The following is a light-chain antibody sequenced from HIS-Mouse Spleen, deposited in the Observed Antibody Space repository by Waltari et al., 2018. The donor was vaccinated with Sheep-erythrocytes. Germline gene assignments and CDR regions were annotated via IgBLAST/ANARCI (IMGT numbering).Light chain of an antibody. CDR2: DVS. V-gene: IGLV2-11*01. CDR1: SSDVVGYTY. J-gene: IGLJ1*01. Sequence: QSALTQPRSVSGSPGQSVPIPCTATSSDVVGYTYVSWYQQHPGKAPKLMIYDVSKRPSGVPDRFSGSKSGNTASLTISGLQAEDEADYYCCSYAGSYNHVFATGTKVTV. CDR3: CSYAGSYNHV.